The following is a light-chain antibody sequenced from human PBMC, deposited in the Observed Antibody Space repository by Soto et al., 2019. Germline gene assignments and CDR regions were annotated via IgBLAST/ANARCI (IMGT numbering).Light chain of an antibody. CDR2: DAS. J-gene: IGKJ1*01. CDR3: QQDGVSSPVT. CDR1: QSVIRGH. V-gene: IGKV3-20*01. Sequence: EIVLTQSPGTLSLPPGEGATVSCRASQSVIRGHLAWYQQKPGQAPRPLSYDASSRASGVPARFSGSGSGTDFTLTISRLEPEDSAVYFWQQDGVSSPVTFGQGTKVEI.